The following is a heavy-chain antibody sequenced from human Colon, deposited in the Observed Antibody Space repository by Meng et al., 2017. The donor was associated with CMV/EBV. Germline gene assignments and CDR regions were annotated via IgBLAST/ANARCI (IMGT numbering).Heavy chain of an antibody. CDR3: ARNLVAISVTKPFDI. Sequence: GGSLRLSCAASGFTFKNYVLNWVRQAPGKGLEWVASVTHSGEMTYYADPVKGRFTVSRDNSMDTLYLQMTSLRAEDTALYFCARNLVAISVTKPFDIWGRGTMVTVSS. CDR1: GFTFKNYV. J-gene: IGHJ3*02. V-gene: IGHV3-23*01. CDR2: VTHSGEMT. D-gene: IGHD2/OR15-2a*01.